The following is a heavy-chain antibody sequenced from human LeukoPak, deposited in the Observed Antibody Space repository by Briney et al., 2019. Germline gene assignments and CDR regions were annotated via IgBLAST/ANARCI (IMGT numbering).Heavy chain of an antibody. V-gene: IGHV4-39*07. CDR3: AYGAYSSGWGIDY. D-gene: IGHD6-19*01. CDR1: GGSISSSSYY. CDR2: IYYSGST. J-gene: IGHJ4*02. Sequence: SETLSLTCTVSGGSISSSSYYWGWIRQPPVKGLEWIGSIYYSGSTYYNPSLKSRVTISVDTSKNQFSLKLSSVTAADTAVYYCAYGAYSSGWGIDYWGQGTLVTVSS.